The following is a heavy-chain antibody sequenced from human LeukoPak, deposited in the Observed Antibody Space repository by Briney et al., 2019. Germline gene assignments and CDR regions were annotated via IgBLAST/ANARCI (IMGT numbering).Heavy chain of an antibody. V-gene: IGHV7-4-1*02. CDR1: GYTFTSYA. D-gene: IGHD6-13*01. J-gene: IGHJ4*02. Sequence: ASVKVSCKASGYTFTSYAMNWVQQAPGQGLEWMGWINTNTGNPTYAQGFTGRFVFSLDTSVSTAYLQISSLKAEDTAVYYCARDDGYIAAAGTDYFDYWGQGTLVTVSS. CDR3: ARDDGYIAAAGTDYFDY. CDR2: INTNTGNP.